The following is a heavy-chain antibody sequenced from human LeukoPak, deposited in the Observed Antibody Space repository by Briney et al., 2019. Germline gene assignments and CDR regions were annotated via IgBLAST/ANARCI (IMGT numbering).Heavy chain of an antibody. Sequence: GGSLRLSCAASGFTFSSYWMTWVRQAPGKGLEWVANIKQDRSEKYYVDSVKGRFTISRDNAKNSLYVQMNSLRAEDTAVYYCARAPALLYFGEVPGAFDIWGRGTMVTVSS. CDR2: IKQDRSEK. J-gene: IGHJ3*02. V-gene: IGHV3-7*01. D-gene: IGHD3-10*01. CDR3: ARAPALLYFGEVPGAFDI. CDR1: GFTFSSYW.